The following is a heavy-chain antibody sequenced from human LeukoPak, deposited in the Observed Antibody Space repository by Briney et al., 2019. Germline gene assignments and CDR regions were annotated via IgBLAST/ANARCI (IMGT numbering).Heavy chain of an antibody. Sequence: ASVTVSRKASGYTLPNNYMHWVRQAPGQGLEWMGIINPSGGSTNYAQKFQGRVTMTRDTSTSTAYMELSSLRSEDTAVYYCARAVGIVVVVVATLAYWGQGTLVTVSS. V-gene: IGHV1-46*01. CDR1: GYTLPNNY. D-gene: IGHD2-15*01. CDR3: ARAVGIVVVVVATLAY. CDR2: INPSGGST. J-gene: IGHJ4*02.